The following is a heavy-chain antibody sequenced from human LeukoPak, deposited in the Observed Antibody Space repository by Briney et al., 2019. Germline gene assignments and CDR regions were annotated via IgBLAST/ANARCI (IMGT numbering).Heavy chain of an antibody. CDR3: ASRPYYDILTGYPSPANYYGMDV. CDR2: IIPIFGTA. J-gene: IGHJ6*02. CDR1: GYTFTSYG. D-gene: IGHD3-9*01. V-gene: IGHV1-69*13. Sequence: SVKVSSKASGYTFTSYGISWVRQAPGQGLEWMGGIIPIFGTANYAQKFQGRVTITADESTSTAYMELSSLRSEDTAVYYCASRPYYDILTGYPSPANYYGMDVWGQGTTVTVSS.